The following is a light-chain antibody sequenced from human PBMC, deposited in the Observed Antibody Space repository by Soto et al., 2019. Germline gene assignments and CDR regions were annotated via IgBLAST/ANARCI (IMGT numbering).Light chain of an antibody. CDR2: EVS. J-gene: IGLJ1*01. CDR1: SSDVGNYNR. CDR3: SSYTSSSTGNV. V-gene: IGLV2-18*02. Sequence: QSALTQPPSVSGSPGQSVTISCTGTSSDVGNYNRVSWYQQPPGTAPKLMIYEVSYRPSGVSDRFSGSKSGNTASLTISGLQAEDEADYYCSSYTSSSTGNVFGTGTKVTVL.